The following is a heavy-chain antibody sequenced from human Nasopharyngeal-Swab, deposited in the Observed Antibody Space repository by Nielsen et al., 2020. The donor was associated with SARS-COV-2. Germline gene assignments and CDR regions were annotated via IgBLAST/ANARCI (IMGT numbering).Heavy chain of an antibody. J-gene: IGHJ4*02. CDR3: ARGHPGTSDY. V-gene: IGHV4-31*03. D-gene: IGHD1-1*01. CDR1: GGSISSGGYY. Sequence: SETLSLTCTVSGGSISSGGYYWSWIRQHPGKGLEWIGYIYYSGSTYYNPSLKSRVTISVDTSKNQFSLKLSSVTAADTAVYYCARGHPGTSDYWGQGTLVTVSS. CDR2: IYYSGST.